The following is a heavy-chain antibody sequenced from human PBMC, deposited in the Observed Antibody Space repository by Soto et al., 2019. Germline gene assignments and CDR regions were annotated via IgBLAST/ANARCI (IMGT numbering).Heavy chain of an antibody. CDR3: ASGGLSSSFAY. CDR1: GGSFSGHY. D-gene: IGHD2-2*01. Sequence: QVQLQQWGAGLLKPSETLSLTCAVYGGSFSGHYWSWIRQPPGKGLEWIGEINHSGSTNYNPSLKTRVTISVDTSKNQFSLKLSSVTAADTAVYYCASGGLSSSFAYWGQGTLVTVSS. J-gene: IGHJ4*02. V-gene: IGHV4-34*01. CDR2: INHSGST.